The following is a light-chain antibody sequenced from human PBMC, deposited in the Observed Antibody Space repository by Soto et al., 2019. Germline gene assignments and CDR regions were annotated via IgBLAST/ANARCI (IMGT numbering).Light chain of an antibody. V-gene: IGKV1-12*01. CDR1: QGVRNW. CDR2: AAS. Sequence: IQMTLSPSSVSASVGNRATIVCRASQGVRNWLAWYQQKQGKAPNLLIYAASILQSGVPSRFSGSGYGTEFNLTISSLQPEDFATYYCQQANSFPRTFGQGTKVDIK. CDR3: QQANSFPRT. J-gene: IGKJ1*01.